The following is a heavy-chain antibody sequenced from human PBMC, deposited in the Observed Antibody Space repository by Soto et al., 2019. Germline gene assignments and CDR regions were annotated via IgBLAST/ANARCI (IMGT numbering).Heavy chain of an antibody. CDR1: GFTFSSYA. V-gene: IGHV3-23*01. CDR3: TTDAYITIVIVRFDY. D-gene: IGHD3-3*01. J-gene: IGHJ4*01. Sequence: PGGSLRLSCAASGFTFSSYAMSWVRQAPGKGLEWVSAISGSGGSTYYADSVKGRFTISRDNSKNTLYLQMNSLKTEDTAVYYCTTDAYITIVIVRFDYWGNGTLVTVSS. CDR2: ISGSGGST.